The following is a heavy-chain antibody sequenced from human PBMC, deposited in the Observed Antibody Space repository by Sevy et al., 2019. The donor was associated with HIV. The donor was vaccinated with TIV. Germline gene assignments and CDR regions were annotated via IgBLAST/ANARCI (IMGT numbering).Heavy chain of an antibody. CDR3: AREAYYYASSGYNGGLIDS. Sequence: SETLSLTCTVSGGSISSGDYYWIWIRQPPGKGLEWIGYIYYSWGTYYNPSLKSRVTISVDTSKNQFSLKLTSVTAADTAVYYCAREAYYYASSGYNGGLIDSWGQGTLVTVSS. CDR1: GGSISSGDYY. CDR2: IYYSWGT. J-gene: IGHJ4*02. D-gene: IGHD3-22*01. V-gene: IGHV4-30-4*01.